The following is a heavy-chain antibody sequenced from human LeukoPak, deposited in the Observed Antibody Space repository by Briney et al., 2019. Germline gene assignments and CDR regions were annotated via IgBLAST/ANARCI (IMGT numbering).Heavy chain of an antibody. Sequence: GGSLRLSCAASGFTFSSYSMNWVRQAPGKGLEWVSVIYSGGSTYYADSVKGRFTISRDNSKNTLYLQMNSLRAEDTAVYYCAREKRGGYFDYWGQGTLVTVSS. J-gene: IGHJ4*02. CDR2: IYSGGST. D-gene: IGHD2-15*01. V-gene: IGHV3-53*01. CDR3: AREKRGGYFDY. CDR1: GFTFSSYS.